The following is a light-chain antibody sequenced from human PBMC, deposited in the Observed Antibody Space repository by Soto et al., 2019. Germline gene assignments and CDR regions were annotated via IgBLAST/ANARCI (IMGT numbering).Light chain of an antibody. CDR3: QQYGSSPLYT. J-gene: IGKJ2*01. CDR1: QSVSSSY. CDR2: GTS. V-gene: IGKV3-20*01. Sequence: EIVLTQSPGTLSLSPGERAALSCRASQSVSSSYLAWYQQKPGQAPTLRIYGTSSRATGIPDRFSGSGSGTDFTLTISRLEPEDFAVYYCQQYGSSPLYTFGQGTKLEIK.